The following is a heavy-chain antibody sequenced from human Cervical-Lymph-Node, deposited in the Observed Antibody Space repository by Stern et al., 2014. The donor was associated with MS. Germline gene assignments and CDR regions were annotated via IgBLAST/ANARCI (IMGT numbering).Heavy chain of an antibody. CDR1: VFSFNWYN. V-gene: IGHV3-21*02. CDR3: ARDALFDS. Sequence: EVQLVESGGGLVKPGGSLRLSCAASVFSFNWYNMNWVRQAPGKGLEWVSSISSTSDYTYYADSVKGRFTISRDNAKKSLYLQMNSLRADDTAVYYCARDALFDSWGQGTLVTVSS. CDR2: ISSTSDYT. J-gene: IGHJ4*02.